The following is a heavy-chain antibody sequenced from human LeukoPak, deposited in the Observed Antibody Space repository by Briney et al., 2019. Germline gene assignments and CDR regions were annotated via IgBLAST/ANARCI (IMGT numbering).Heavy chain of an antibody. CDR3: ARTTYSKVDY. V-gene: IGHV4-30-2*01. J-gene: IGHJ4*02. CDR1: GGSISSGGYS. D-gene: IGHD4-11*01. Sequence: SQTLSLTCAVSGGSISSGGYSWSWIRQPPGKGLEWIGYIYHSGSTYYNPSLKSRVTISVDRSKNQFSQKLSSVTAADTAVYYCARTTYSKVDYWGQGTLVTVSS. CDR2: IYHSGST.